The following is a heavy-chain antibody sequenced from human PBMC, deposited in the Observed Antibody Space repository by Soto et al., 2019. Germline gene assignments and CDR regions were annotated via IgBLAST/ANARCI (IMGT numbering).Heavy chain of an antibody. CDR1: GGSISTVNDC. CDR3: ARGPSGEKFDY. J-gene: IGHJ4*02. D-gene: IGHD7-27*01. CDR2: IYNGGSA. V-gene: IGHV4-30-4*01. Sequence: QVQLQESGPGLVKPSETLSLTCTVSGGSISTVNDCWSWIRQSPDKGLEWIGHIYNGGSAYDNPYLKSVVTIAVVTSKNPFSHKLRSVSVPDTADYYCARGPSGEKFDYWGQGTPVTVSS.